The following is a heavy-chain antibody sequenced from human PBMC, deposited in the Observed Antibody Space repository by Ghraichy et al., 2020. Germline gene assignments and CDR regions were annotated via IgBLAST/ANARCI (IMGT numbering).Heavy chain of an antibody. CDR3: ARDSGNSGYDLLDY. CDR2: IKQDGSEK. V-gene: IGHV3-7*01. Sequence: GESLNISCAASGFTFSSYWMTWVRQAPGKGLEWVANIKQDGSEKFYVDSVKGRFTISRDNAKKSLFLQMNNLRAEDTAVYYCARDSGNSGYDLLDYWGQGTLVTVSS. J-gene: IGHJ4*02. D-gene: IGHD5-12*01. CDR1: GFTFSSYW.